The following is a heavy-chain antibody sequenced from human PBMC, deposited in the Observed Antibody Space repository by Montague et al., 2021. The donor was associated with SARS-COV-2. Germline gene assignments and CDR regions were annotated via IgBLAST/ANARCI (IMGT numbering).Heavy chain of an antibody. CDR1: GGSISSYY. V-gene: IGHV4-59*01. D-gene: IGHD3-9*01. CDR3: ANRGVRYQRGVWYYFDY. CDR2: IYCSGST. J-gene: IGHJ4*02. Sequence: SETLSLTCTVSGGSISSYYWCWIRQPPGPGMEWIGYIYCSGSTNYNPSLKSRVTISLDTSKNQFSLKLNSVTAADTAVYYCANRGVRYQRGVWYYFDYWGQGTLVTVSS.